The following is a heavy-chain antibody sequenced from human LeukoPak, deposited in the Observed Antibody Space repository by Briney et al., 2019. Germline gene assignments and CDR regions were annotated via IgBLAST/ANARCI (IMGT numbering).Heavy chain of an antibody. CDR3: ARLPATLAYFDY. CDR2: IYYSGST. CDR1: GGSISSRSYY. D-gene: IGHD5-18*01. J-gene: IGHJ4*02. V-gene: IGHV4-39*01. Sequence: PSETLSLTCTVSGGSISSRSYYWGWIRQPPGKGLECVGTIYYSGSTPYNPSLKSRVTISVDTSKKQFSLRLSSVTAADTAVYYCARLPATLAYFDYWGQGTLVTVSS.